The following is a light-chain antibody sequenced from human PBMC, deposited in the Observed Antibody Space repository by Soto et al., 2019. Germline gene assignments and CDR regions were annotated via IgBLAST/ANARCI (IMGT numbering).Light chain of an antibody. CDR2: GAS. CDR3: RNNGSLLGT. CDR1: QNVDTKY. Sequence: EIVLTQSPGTLSLSPGERATLSCRASQNVDTKYLAWYQFKPGQAPRIIIFGASGRATGIPDRFSGSGSGTAFTFTLGNLEPEDFACIYGRNNGSLLGTSGQGTRLET. J-gene: IGKJ1*01. V-gene: IGKV3-20*01.